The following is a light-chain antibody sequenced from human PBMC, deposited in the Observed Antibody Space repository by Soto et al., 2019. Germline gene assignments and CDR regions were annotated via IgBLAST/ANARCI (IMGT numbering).Light chain of an antibody. Sequence: QSLLTQPPSASATPGQRVTISCSGSNSNIGTNTVNWYQQLPGTAPKPLIYNNNNRPSGVPDRFSGSKSGTSASLAITGLQADDEADYYCQSYDSSLSGVVFGGGTKLTVL. J-gene: IGLJ2*01. V-gene: IGLV1-40*01. CDR2: NNN. CDR1: NSNIGTNT. CDR3: QSYDSSLSGVV.